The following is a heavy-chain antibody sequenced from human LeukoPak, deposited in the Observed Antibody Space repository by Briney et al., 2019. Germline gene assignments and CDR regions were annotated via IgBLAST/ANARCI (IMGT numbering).Heavy chain of an antibody. CDR3: ARESYSGSHSWFDP. V-gene: IGHV3-66*01. CDR2: IYSGGTT. CDR1: GFTVSTNY. J-gene: IGHJ5*02. Sequence: GGSLRLSCAASGFTVSTNYMTWIRQAPGKGLEWVSVIYSGGTTFYADSVQGRFTISRDTSKNTVFLQMNSLRAEDTAVCYCARESYSGSHSWFDPWGQGTLVTVSS. D-gene: IGHD1-26*01.